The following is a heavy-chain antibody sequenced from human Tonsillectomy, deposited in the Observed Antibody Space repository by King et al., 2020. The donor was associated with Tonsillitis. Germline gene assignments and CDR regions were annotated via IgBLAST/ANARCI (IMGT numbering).Heavy chain of an antibody. J-gene: IGHJ4*02. CDR1: GFTFSAYG. CDR2: ISFDGSNT. CDR3: VRGDEGRVAAAGDY. V-gene: IGHV3-30*03. D-gene: IGHD6-13*01. Sequence: QLVQSGGAVVQPGRSLRLSCAASGFTFSAYGLHWVRQAPGKGLEWMAVISFDGSNTYYADSVNGRFTISRDNSKNTLFLQMNSLRPEETAVYYCVRGDEGRVAAAGDYWGQGTLVTVSS.